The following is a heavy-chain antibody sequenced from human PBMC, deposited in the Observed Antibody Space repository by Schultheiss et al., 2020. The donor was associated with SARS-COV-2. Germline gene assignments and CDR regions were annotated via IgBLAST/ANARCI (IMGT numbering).Heavy chain of an antibody. V-gene: IGHV6-1*01. J-gene: IGHJ4*02. CDR1: GDSVSSNGVA. D-gene: IGHD3-10*01. CDR3: ARDRAGRVDY. Sequence: SETLSLTCAMSGDSVSSNGVAWKSVSQSPSRGLEWLGRTYYRSKWYNDYAVSVKSRITINPDTSKNQFSLQLNSVTPEDTAVYYCARDRAGRVDYWGQGTLVTVSS. CDR2: TYYRSKWYN.